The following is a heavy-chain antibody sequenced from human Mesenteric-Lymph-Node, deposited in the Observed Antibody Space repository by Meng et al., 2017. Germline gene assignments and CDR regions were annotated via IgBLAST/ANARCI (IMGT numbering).Heavy chain of an antibody. CDR1: GFTVSSNY. V-gene: IGHV3-53*01. J-gene: IGHJ5*02. CDR2: IYSGGST. Sequence: GESLKISCAASGFTVSSNYMSWVRQAPGKGLEWVSVIYSGGSTYYADSVKGRFTISRDNAKNSLYLQMNSLTAEDTAVYYCARTYSGESWVKFDPWGQGTLVTVSS. CDR3: ARTYSGESWVKFDP. D-gene: IGHD3-10*01.